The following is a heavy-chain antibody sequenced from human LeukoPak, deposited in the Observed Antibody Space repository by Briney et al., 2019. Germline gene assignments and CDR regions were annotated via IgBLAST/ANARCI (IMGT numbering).Heavy chain of an antibody. D-gene: IGHD2-2*01. V-gene: IGHV3-21*01. CDR1: GFTFSSYS. CDR2: ISSSSSYI. J-gene: IGHJ4*02. CDR3: ARVRLRCSSASCPQFDY. Sequence: GGSLRLSCAASGFTFSSYSMNWVRQAPGKGLEWVSSISSSSSYIYYADSVKGRFAISRDNAKNSLFLQMNSLRAEDTAVYYCARVRLRCSSASCPQFDYWGQGTLVTVSS.